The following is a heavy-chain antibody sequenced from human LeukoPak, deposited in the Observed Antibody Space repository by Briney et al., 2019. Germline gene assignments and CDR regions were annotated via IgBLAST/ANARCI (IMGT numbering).Heavy chain of an antibody. D-gene: IGHD3-16*01. CDR3: ARVGFGFQH. CDR2: ISSSGSTI. V-gene: IGHV3-48*03. CDR1: GFTFSSCE. J-gene: IGHJ1*01. Sequence: GGSLRLSCTASGFTFSSCEMNWVRQAPGKGLEWVSYISSSGSTIWYADSVKGRFTISRDNAKNSLYLQMNSLRAEDTAVYYCARVGFGFQHWGQGTLVTVSS.